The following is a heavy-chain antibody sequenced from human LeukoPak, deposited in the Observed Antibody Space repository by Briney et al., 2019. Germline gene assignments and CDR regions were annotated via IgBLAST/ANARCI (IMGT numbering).Heavy chain of an antibody. CDR2: MYYTGST. V-gene: IGHV4-59*12. J-gene: IGHJ4*02. CDR1: GGSISSYF. Sequence: PSETLSLTCSVSGGSISSYFWSWIRQPPGKGLEWIGSMYYTGSTYYNPSLKSRVTISVDTSKNQFSLKLSSVTAADTAVYYCARAGGVNAYCGGDCFDYWGQGTLVTVSS. D-gene: IGHD2-21*01. CDR3: ARAGGVNAYCGGDCFDY.